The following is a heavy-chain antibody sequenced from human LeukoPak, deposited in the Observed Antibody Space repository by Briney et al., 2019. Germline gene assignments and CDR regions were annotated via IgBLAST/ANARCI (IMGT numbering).Heavy chain of an antibody. CDR3: ARDRYGANSPFDY. J-gene: IGHJ4*02. CDR2: IWYDASNK. Sequence: PGGSLRLSCAASGFTFSNYGMHWVRQAPGKGLEWVAVIWYDASNKYYADSVKGQFTISRDNSKNTLYLQMNSLRAEDTAVYYCARDRYGANSPFDYWGQGTLVTVSS. CDR1: GFTFSNYG. D-gene: IGHD4-23*01. V-gene: IGHV3-33*01.